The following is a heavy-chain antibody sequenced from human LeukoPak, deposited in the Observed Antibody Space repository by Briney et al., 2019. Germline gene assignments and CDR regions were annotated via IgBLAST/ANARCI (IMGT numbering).Heavy chain of an antibody. D-gene: IGHD3-10*01. CDR2: IKQDGSEK. V-gene: IGHV3-7*01. CDR3: ARVTMVRGFDY. Sequence: GGSLRLSCAASGFTLSSYWMSWVRQAPGKGLEWVANIKQDGSEKYYVDSVKGRFTIPRDNAKNSLYLQMNSLRAEDTAVYYCARVTMVRGFDYWGQGTLVTVSS. CDR1: GFTLSSYW. J-gene: IGHJ4*02.